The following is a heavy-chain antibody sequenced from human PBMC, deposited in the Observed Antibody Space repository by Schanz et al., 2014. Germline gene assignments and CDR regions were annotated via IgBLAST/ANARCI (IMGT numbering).Heavy chain of an antibody. V-gene: IGHV3-11*01. CDR1: GFTFRDYY. CDR2: ISHTGETQ. D-gene: IGHD2-2*01. CDR3: AKVAPAATYLDS. J-gene: IGHJ4*02. Sequence: QVELVESGGGLVKPGGSLRLSCAPSGFTFRDYYMAWVRQAPGKGLEWLSSISHTGETQHSADSVQGRFTISRDNAKNSLFLQMNSLSAEDTAVYCCAKVAPAATYLDSWGLGTLVTVSS.